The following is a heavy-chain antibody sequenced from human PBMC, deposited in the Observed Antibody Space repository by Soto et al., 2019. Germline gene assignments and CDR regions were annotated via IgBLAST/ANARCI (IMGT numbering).Heavy chain of an antibody. CDR3: ARETWWRLDY. Sequence: EVQLVESGGGLVQPGGSLRLSCAASGLPFSSHYMSWIRQAPGRGLEWVAKINPDGRDEQYADSVRGRFTVSGDNTKNLLFLQMKGLRVEDTAVYYCARETWWRLDYWGQGNLVTVSS. CDR2: INPDGRDE. J-gene: IGHJ4*02. D-gene: IGHD2-15*01. CDR1: GLPFSSHY. V-gene: IGHV3-7*04.